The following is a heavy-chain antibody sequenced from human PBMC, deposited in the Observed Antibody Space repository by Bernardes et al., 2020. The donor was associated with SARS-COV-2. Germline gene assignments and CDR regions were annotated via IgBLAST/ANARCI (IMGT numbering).Heavy chain of an antibody. D-gene: IGHD3-16*01. CDR1: SGSINNHY. CDR3: ARWGSGSSHYYNYYGMDV. CDR2: IYYSGST. J-gene: IGHJ6*02. V-gene: IGHV4-59*11. Sequence: SETLSLTCTVSSGSINNHYLSWVRQPPGKGLEWIGYIYYSGSTHYNPSLKSRVTISLDTSKNQVSLRLSSVTAADMAVYYCARWGSGSSHYYNYYGMDVWGQGTTVTVSS.